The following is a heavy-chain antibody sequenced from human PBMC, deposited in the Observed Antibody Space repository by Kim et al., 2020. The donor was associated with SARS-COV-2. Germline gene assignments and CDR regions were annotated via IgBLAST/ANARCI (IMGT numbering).Heavy chain of an antibody. Sequence: GGSLRLSCAASGFTFSSYGMHWVRQAPGKGLEWVAVIWYDGSNKYYADSVKGRFTISRDNSKNTLYLQMNSLRAEDTAVYYCARGHSEAGGMDVWGQGTTVTVSS. CDR3: ARGHSEAGGMDV. CDR2: IWYDGSNK. J-gene: IGHJ6*02. V-gene: IGHV3-33*01. CDR1: GFTFSSYG. D-gene: IGHD3-10*01.